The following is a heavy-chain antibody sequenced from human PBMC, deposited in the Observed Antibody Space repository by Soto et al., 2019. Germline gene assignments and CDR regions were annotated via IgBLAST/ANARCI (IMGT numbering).Heavy chain of an antibody. CDR3: ARPIQYYFDTSAQSAWFDP. CDR2: IIPIFSTP. Sequence: QVQLVQSGAEVKKPGSSVKVSCKTSGGTFGSYAISWVRQAPGQGLEWMGGIIPIFSTPNYAQKFQGRVTITGDESTSTAYMELSSLRTEDTAVYYCARPIQYYFDTSAQSAWFDPWGQGTLVTVSS. V-gene: IGHV1-69*12. D-gene: IGHD3-22*01. CDR1: GGTFGSYA. J-gene: IGHJ5*02.